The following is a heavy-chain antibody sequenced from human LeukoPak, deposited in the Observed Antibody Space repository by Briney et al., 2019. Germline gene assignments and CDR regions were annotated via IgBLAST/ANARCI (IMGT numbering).Heavy chain of an antibody. CDR3: ARDASRYCGGDCYEDFDY. CDR1: GYTFTSYG. J-gene: IGHJ4*02. Sequence: ASVKVSCKASGYTFTSYGISWVRQAPGQGLEWMGWISAYNGNTNYAQKLQGRVTMTTDTSTSTAYMELRSLRSDDTAVYYCARDASRYCGGDCYEDFDYWGQGTLVTVSS. CDR2: ISAYNGNT. V-gene: IGHV1-18*01. D-gene: IGHD2-21*02.